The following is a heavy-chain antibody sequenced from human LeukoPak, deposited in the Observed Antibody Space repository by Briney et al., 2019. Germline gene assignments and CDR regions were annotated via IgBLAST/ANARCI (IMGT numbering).Heavy chain of an antibody. D-gene: IGHD2-21*02. CDR1: GYTFTSYG. Sequence: ASVKVSCTASGYTFTSYGISWVRQAPGQGLEWMGWISAYNGNTNYAQKLQGRVTMTTDTSTSTAYMELRGLRSDDTAVYYCARDTLVVTAYTLFDYWGQGTLVTVSS. CDR2: ISAYNGNT. CDR3: ARDTLVVTAYTLFDY. J-gene: IGHJ4*02. V-gene: IGHV1-18*01.